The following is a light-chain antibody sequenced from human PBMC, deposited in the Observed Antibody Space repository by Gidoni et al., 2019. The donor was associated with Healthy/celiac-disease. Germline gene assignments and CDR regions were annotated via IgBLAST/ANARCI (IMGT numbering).Light chain of an antibody. V-gene: IGKV1-39*01. CDR3: QQSYSTPWT. J-gene: IGKJ1*01. Sequence: DIQMTQPPSSLSASVGDRVTITCRASQSISSYVNWYQQKPGKAPKLLIYAASSLQSGVPSRFSGSGSGTDFTLTISSLQPEEFATYYCQQSYSTPWTFGQGTKVEIK. CDR2: AAS. CDR1: QSISSY.